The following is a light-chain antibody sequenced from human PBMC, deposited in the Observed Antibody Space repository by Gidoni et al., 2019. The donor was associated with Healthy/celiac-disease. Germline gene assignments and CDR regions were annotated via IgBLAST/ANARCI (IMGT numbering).Light chain of an antibody. CDR2: DAS. J-gene: IGKJ2*04. CDR3: QQRSNWPMCS. Sequence: EIVLTQSPATLSLSPGESATLSCRASQRGSSYLAWYQQKPGQAPRLLIYDASTRATGIPARFSGSGSGTDFTLTISSLEPEDFAVYYCQQRSNWPMCSFGQGTKLEIK. CDR1: QRGSSY. V-gene: IGKV3-11*01.